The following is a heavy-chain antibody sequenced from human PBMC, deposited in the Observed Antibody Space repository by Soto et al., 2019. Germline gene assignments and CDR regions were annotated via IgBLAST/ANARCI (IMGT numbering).Heavy chain of an antibody. CDR1: GFTFSTDG. V-gene: IGHV3-30*18. J-gene: IGHJ4*02. CDR2: ISYDGNNK. D-gene: IGHD2-2*01. CDR3: AKDSGRGSADYYFDY. Sequence: QVQLVESGGGVVQPGRSLRLSCAASGFTFSTDGMHWVRQAPGKGLERVAVISYDGNNKYHADSVKGRFTISRDNSKNTLYLQTNSLRADDTAVYYCAKDSGRGSADYYFDYWGQGTLVTVSS.